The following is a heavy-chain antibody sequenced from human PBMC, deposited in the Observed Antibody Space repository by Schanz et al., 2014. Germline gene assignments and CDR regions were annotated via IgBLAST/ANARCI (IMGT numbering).Heavy chain of an antibody. CDR1: GFTFSDYY. D-gene: IGHD6-19*01. CDR2: ISSSSSYT. J-gene: IGHJ6*03. V-gene: IGHV3-11*06. Sequence: QVQLVESGGGLVKPGGSLRLSCAASGFTFSDYYMSWIRQAPGKGLEWVSYISSSSSYTNYADSVKGRFTISRDNAKNSLYLQMNSLRAEDTAVYYCARDHQWLARYYMDVWGKGTTVTVSS. CDR3: ARDHQWLARYYMDV.